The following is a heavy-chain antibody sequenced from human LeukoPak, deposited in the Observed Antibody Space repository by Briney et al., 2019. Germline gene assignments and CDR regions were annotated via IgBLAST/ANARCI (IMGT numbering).Heavy chain of an antibody. CDR1: GFTFSSYA. CDR3: ATLLTMVRGVIPPDY. CDR2: ISGSGGST. J-gene: IGHJ4*02. Sequence: GGSLRLSCAASGFTFSSYATSWVRQAPGKGLEWVSAISGSGGSTYYADSVKGRFTISRDNSKNTLYLQMNSLRAEDTAVYYCATLLTMVRGVIPPDYWGQGTLVTVPS. D-gene: IGHD3-10*01. V-gene: IGHV3-23*01.